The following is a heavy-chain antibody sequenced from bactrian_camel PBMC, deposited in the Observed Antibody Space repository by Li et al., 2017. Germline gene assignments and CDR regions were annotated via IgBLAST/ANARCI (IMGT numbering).Heavy chain of an antibody. CDR2: IYSDGSNT. D-gene: IGHD2*01. Sequence: HVQLVESGGGLVQPGGSLRLSCAASGFTFSSYYMGWVRQAPGKGLEWVSSIYSDGSNTYYAESVKGRFTISRDNAKNTVYLEMNSLKSEDTALYYCATGSSEVAYFSGGYSYTRLCTYYHWGQGTQVTVS. CDR1: GFTFSSYY. CDR3: ATGSSEVAYFSGGYSYTRLCTYYH. V-gene: IGHV3-2*01. J-gene: IGHJ4*01.